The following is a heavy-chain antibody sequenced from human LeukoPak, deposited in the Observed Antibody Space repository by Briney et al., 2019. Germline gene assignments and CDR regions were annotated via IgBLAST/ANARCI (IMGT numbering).Heavy chain of an antibody. D-gene: IGHD5-18*01. V-gene: IGHV1-2*02. CDR3: ATGVATAFTY. J-gene: IGHJ4*02. CDR1: GYTFTAYY. CDR2: INPNSGDT. Sequence: GASVKVSCMASGYTFTAYYIHWVRQAPGQGLEWMAFINPNSGDTYSAPQFQGRVAMTRDTSISTASMELSWLTSDDTAVYYCATGVATAFTYWGQGTLVTVSS.